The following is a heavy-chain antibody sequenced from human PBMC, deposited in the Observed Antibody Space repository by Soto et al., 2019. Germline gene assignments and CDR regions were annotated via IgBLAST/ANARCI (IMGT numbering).Heavy chain of an antibody. J-gene: IGHJ5*02. V-gene: IGHV1-58*01. CDR1: GFTFTSSA. Sequence: GASVKVSCKASGFTFTSSAVQWVRQALGQRLEWIGWIVVGSGNTNYAQKFQERVTITRDMSTSTAYMELSSLRSEDTAVYYCVYSYWSGANWFDPWGQGTLVTVSS. D-gene: IGHD3-16*02. CDR3: VYSYWSGANWFDP. CDR2: IVVGSGNT.